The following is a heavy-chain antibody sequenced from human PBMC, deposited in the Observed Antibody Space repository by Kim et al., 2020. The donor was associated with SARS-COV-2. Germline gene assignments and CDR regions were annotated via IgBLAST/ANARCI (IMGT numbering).Heavy chain of an antibody. V-gene: IGHV3-23*01. Sequence: TYNAHPVKGRFTISRDNSKNTLDLQLNSLRAEATAVCSCARDVRGTRAFDVWGQGTLVAVSS. D-gene: IGHD1-1*01. CDR3: ARDVRGTRAFDV. J-gene: IGHJ3*01. CDR2: T.